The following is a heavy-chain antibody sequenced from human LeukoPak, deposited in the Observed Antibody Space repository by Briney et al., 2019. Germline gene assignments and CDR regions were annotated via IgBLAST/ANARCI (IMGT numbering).Heavy chain of an antibody. CDR2: IIPIFGTT. D-gene: IGHD6-13*01. CDR3: ARPPTVIAAAQVGGI. J-gene: IGHJ4*02. Sequence: ASVKVSCKASGGTFSSYVISWVRQAPRQGLEWMGRIIPIFGTTNYALKFQGRVTITTDESTSTAYMELSSLRSDDTAVYYCARPPTVIAAAQVGGIWGQGTLVTVSS. V-gene: IGHV1-69*05. CDR1: GGTFSSYV.